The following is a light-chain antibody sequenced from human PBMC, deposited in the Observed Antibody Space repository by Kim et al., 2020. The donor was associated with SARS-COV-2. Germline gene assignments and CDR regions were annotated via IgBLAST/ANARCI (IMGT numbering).Light chain of an antibody. CDR3: QQLNAFPLT. CDR1: ESIGSW. J-gene: IGKJ4*01. Sequence: SASEGDRVTITCRARESIGSWLAWYQQKPGEAPSLLIYSTSNLHSGVPSRFSGGGYGTDFTLTVSSLQPEDSAVYYCQQLNAFPLTFGGGTKLEI. V-gene: IGKV1-12*01. CDR2: STS.